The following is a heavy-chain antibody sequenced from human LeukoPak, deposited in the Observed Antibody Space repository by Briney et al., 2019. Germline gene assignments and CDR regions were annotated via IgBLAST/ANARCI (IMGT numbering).Heavy chain of an antibody. CDR2: IIPILGIA. D-gene: IGHD1-26*01. CDR3: ARGPPYSGSSHFDY. V-gene: IGHV1-69*02. J-gene: IGHJ4*02. Sequence: SVKVSCKASGGTFSSYTISWVRQAPGQGLEWMGRIIPILGIANYAQKFQGRVTITADKSTSTAYMELSSLRSEDTAAYYCARGPPYSGSSHFDYWGQGTLVTVSS. CDR1: GGTFSSYT.